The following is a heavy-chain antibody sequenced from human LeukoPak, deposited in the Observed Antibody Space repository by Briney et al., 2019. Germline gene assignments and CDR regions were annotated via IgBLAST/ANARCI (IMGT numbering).Heavy chain of an antibody. Sequence: GGSLRLSCVASGFTFSNYWMHWVRQAPGKGLVWVSRISSDGTRTDYADSVKGRFTVSRDNAKNTLYLQMNSLGVEDTAVFYCISDPGPDWGLGTPVTVSS. CDR1: GFTFSNYW. J-gene: IGHJ4*02. CDR2: ISSDGTRT. CDR3: ISDPGPD. V-gene: IGHV3-74*01.